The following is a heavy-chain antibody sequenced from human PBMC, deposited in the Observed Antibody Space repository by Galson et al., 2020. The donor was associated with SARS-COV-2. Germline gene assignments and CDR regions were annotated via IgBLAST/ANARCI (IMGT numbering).Heavy chain of an antibody. CDR3: ARHEYYGSGSYYNRPIDY. CDR2: IYYSGST. D-gene: IGHD3-10*01. CDR1: GVSISSSSYY. Sequence: SETLSLTCTVSGVSISSSSYYCGWIRHPPGKGLEWIGSIYYSGSTYYNPSLKSRVTISVDTSKNQFSLKLSSVTAANTAVYYCARHEYYGSGSYYNRPIDYWGQGTLVTVSS. J-gene: IGHJ4*02. V-gene: IGHV4-39*01.